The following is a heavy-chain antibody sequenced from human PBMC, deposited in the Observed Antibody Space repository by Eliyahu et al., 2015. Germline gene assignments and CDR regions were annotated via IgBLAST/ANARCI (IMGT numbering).Heavy chain of an antibody. V-gene: IGHV3-9*01. J-gene: IGHJ6*04. CDR3: AKDEGVGDYLSQMDV. Sequence: VKGRFTISRDNAKNSLYLQMNSLRTEDTALYYCAKDEGVGDYLSQMDVWGKGTTVTVSS. D-gene: IGHD4-17*01.